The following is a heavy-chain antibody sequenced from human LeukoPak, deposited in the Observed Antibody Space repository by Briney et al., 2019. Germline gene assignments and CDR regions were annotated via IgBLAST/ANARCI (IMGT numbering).Heavy chain of an antibody. D-gene: IGHD6-19*01. CDR1: GFSFSNHY. Sequence: GGSLRLSCTASGFSFSNHYMRWIRQAPGKGLEWVANINEDGSNKWHLGSVKGRFTVSRDNARNSLYLQMNSLRVEDTAVHYCTRVIVAVPGYFDYFDFWGQGVLVTVSS. V-gene: IGHV3-7*01. CDR3: TRVIVAVPGYFDYFDF. CDR2: INEDGSNK. J-gene: IGHJ4*02.